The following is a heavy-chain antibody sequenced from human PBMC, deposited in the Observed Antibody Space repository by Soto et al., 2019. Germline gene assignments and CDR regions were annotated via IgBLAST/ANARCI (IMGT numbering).Heavy chain of an antibody. Sequence: PSERLSIACVFGVGSLRGDYCIWIHQPPGMALEWIGEINHSGSTNYNPSRKRRVTISVDTSKNHISLKVMSVIVADTAMFYCARGGEVAGPFDYWGQGTQVTVSS. CDR2: INHSGST. D-gene: IGHD6-19*01. CDR1: VGSLRGDY. J-gene: IGHJ4*02. CDR3: ARGGEVAGPFDY. V-gene: IGHV4-34*01.